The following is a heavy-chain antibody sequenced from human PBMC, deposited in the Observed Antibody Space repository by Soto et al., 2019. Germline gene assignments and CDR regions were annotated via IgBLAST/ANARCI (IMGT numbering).Heavy chain of an antibody. CDR1: GYTFTGYY. Sequence: VASVKVSCKASGYTFTGYYMHWVRQAPGQGLEWMGWINPNSGGTNYAQKFQGRVTMTRDTSISTAYMELSRLRSDDTAVYYCARPLVDTRDAFDIWGQGTMVTVSS. CDR3: ARPLVDTRDAFDI. CDR2: INPNSGGT. V-gene: IGHV1-2*02. J-gene: IGHJ3*02. D-gene: IGHD5-18*01.